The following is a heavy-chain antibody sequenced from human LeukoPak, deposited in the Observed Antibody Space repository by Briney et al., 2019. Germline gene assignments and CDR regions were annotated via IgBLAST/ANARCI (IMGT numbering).Heavy chain of an antibody. CDR2: LRNDGRGK. V-gene: IGHV3-30*02. Sequence: GGSLRLSCAASGFTFTTYDMHWVRQAPGKGLEWVAFLRNDGRGKYYADSVKGRFAISTDNSKNTLYLQMNSLRAEDTAVYYCARDVMSTGTQGWFDPWGQGTLVTVSS. J-gene: IGHJ5*02. CDR3: ARDVMSTGTQGWFDP. D-gene: IGHD1-1*01. CDR1: GFTFTTYD.